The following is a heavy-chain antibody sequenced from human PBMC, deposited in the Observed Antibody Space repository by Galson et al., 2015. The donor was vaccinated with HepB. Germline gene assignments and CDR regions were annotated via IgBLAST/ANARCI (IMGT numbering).Heavy chain of an antibody. CDR1: GGSFSDYY. Sequence: LSLTCAVYGGSFSDYYWSWIRQPPGKGLEWIGEINHSGSTNYNPSLKSRVIISVDTSKNQFSLKLSSVTAADTAVYYCARGASTPYCSSTRCYLWFDPWGQGTLVTVSS. J-gene: IGHJ5*02. CDR2: INHSGST. V-gene: IGHV4-34*01. D-gene: IGHD2-2*01. CDR3: ARGASTPYCSSTRCYLWFDP.